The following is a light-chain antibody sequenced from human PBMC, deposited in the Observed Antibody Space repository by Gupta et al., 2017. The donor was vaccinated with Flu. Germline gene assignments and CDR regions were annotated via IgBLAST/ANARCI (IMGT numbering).Light chain of an antibody. CDR3: MQALQTPRA. J-gene: IGKJ4*01. CDR2: LGS. V-gene: IGKV2-28*01. Sequence: ISCRSSQSLLHSNGYNYLDWYLQKPGQSPQLLIYLGSNRASGVPDRFSGSGSGTDFTLKISRVEAEDVGVYYCMQALQTPRAFGGGTKVEIK. CDR1: QSLLHSNGYNY.